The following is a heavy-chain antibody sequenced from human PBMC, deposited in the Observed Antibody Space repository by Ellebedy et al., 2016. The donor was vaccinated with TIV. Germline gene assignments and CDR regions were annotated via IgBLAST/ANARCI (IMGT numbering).Heavy chain of an antibody. CDR2: IYHSGST. J-gene: IGHJ6*02. CDR3: ARTDLRYGMDV. D-gene: IGHD3/OR15-3a*01. Sequence: SETLSLXCSVSGYSIRRGYYWGWIRQPPGKGLEWIGYIYHSGSTYYNPSLRSRVTLSLDTSKNHLSLRLTSVTAADTAVYYCARTDLRYGMDVWGQGTTVTVS. CDR1: GYSIRRGYY. V-gene: IGHV4-38-2*02.